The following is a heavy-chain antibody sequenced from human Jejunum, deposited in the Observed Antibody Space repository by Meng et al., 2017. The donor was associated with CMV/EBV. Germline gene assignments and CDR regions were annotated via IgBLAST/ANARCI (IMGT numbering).Heavy chain of an antibody. D-gene: IGHD4-23*01. CDR3: AREPTVVSGRPNWFDP. CDR1: GTFSSYP. Sequence: GTFSSYPSSWVRQVPGQGLEWMGRIIPIVGATNYAQKFQGRITITADKSTSIAYMELSSLKSEDTAVYYCAREPTVVSGRPNWFDPWGQGTLVTVSS. J-gene: IGHJ5*02. V-gene: IGHV1-69*08. CDR2: IIPIVGAT.